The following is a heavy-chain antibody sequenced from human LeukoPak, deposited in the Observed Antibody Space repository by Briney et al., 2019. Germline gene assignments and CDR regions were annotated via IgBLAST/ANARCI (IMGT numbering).Heavy chain of an antibody. CDR3: AREPRGYYYDSSAADY. CDR2: INWNGGST. J-gene: IGHJ4*02. D-gene: IGHD3-22*01. CDR1: GFTFDDYG. Sequence: PGGSLRLSCAASGFTFDDYGMSWVRQAPGKGLEWVSGINWNGGSTGYADSVKGRFTTSRDNAKNSLYLQMNSLRAEDTALYYCAREPRGYYYDSSAADYWGQGTLVTVSS. V-gene: IGHV3-20*04.